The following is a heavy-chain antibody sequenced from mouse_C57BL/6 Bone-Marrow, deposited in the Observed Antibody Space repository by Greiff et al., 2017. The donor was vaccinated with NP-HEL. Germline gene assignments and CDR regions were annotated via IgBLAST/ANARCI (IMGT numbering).Heavy chain of an antibody. Sequence: DVMLVESGGGLVQPGESLKLSCESNEYEFPSHDMSWVRKTPEKRLELVAAINSDGGSTYYPDTMERRFIISRDNTKKTLYLQMSSLRSEDTALYYCAIPRQLTLRVYYWGQGTTLTVSS. V-gene: IGHV5-2*01. CDR2: INSDGGST. D-gene: IGHD3-2*02. CDR3: AIPRQLTLRVYY. J-gene: IGHJ2*01. CDR1: EYEFPSHD.